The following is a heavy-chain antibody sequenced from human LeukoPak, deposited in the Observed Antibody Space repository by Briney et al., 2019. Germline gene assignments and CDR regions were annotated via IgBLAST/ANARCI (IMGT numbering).Heavy chain of an antibody. Sequence: PGGSLRLSCAASGFTFSNYGMNWVRQAPGKGLEWVSGINWNGGSTYYADSVKGRFTISRDNAKNSLYLQMNSLRAEDTALYHCARDRSYGSFDYWGQGTLVTVSS. CDR3: ARDRSYGSFDY. CDR1: GFTFSNYG. D-gene: IGHD5-18*01. J-gene: IGHJ4*02. V-gene: IGHV3-20*01. CDR2: INWNGGST.